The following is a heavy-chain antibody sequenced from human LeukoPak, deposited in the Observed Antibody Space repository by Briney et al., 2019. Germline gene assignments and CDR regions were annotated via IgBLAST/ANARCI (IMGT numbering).Heavy chain of an antibody. CDR2: INHSGST. CDR3: AGRSSSYGY. J-gene: IGHJ4*02. CDR1: GGSFSGYY. V-gene: IGHV4-34*01. Sequence: PSETLSLTCAVYGGSFSGYYWSWIRQPPGKGLEWIGEINHSGSTNYNPSLKSRVTISVDTSKNQFSLKLSSVTAADTAVYYCAGRSSSYGYWGQGALVTVSS. D-gene: IGHD6-13*01.